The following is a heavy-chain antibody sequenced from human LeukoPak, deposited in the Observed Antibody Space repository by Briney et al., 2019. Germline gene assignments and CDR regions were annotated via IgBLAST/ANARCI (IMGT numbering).Heavy chain of an antibody. J-gene: IGHJ6*02. V-gene: IGHV3-30-3*01. Sequence: PGGSLRLSCAASGSIFRNYAMHWVRQAPGKGLEWVAAISYDGSSKDYADSVKGRFTISRDNSQNTLDLQMNSLRGEDTGVYFSARAAQDTRESFGNYHMDVWGQGTTVTVS. CDR3: ARAAQDTRESFGNYHMDV. D-gene: IGHD3-10*01. CDR1: GSIFRNYA. CDR2: ISYDGSSK.